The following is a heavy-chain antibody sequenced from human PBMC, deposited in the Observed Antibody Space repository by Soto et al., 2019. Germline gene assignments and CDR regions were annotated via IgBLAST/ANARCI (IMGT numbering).Heavy chain of an antibody. CDR2: ISYDGSNK. D-gene: IGHD3-22*01. V-gene: IGHV3-30-3*01. CDR3: ARDADYDSSGYRPDY. CDR1: GFTFSSYA. Sequence: GGSLRLSCAASGFTFSSYAMHWVRQAPGKGLEWVAVISYDGSNKYYADSVKGRFTISRDNSKNTLYLQMNSLRAEDTAVYYCARDADYDSSGYRPDYWGQGNLVTVSS. J-gene: IGHJ4*02.